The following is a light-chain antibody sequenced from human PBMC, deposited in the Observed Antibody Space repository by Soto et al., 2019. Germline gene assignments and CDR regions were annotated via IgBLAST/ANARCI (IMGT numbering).Light chain of an antibody. J-gene: IGKJ2*01. Sequence: DIQMTQSPSTLSTSVGDRVTITCRASQSISSWLAWYQQKPGKAPDLLIYQASSLESGVPSRFSGSGSGTEFTLTISSLQPDDFATYYCQQYNTYPSTFGQGTKLEIK. V-gene: IGKV1-5*03. CDR3: QQYNTYPST. CDR1: QSISSW. CDR2: QAS.